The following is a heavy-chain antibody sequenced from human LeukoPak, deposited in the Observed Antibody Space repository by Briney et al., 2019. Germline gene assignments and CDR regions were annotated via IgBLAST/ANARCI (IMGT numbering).Heavy chain of an antibody. V-gene: IGHV1-2*02. CDR3: ARDGEDYTFYYYYYMDV. CDR1: GYTFTDYY. CDR2: INPNSAGT. J-gene: IGHJ6*03. D-gene: IGHD4-11*01. Sequence: GASVKVSCKASGYTFTDYYIHWVRQAPGQGLEWMGWINPNSAGTNYAQKFQGRLTMTRDTSITTAYMGLSRLRSDDTAVYYCARDGEDYTFYYYYYMDVWGKGTTVTISS.